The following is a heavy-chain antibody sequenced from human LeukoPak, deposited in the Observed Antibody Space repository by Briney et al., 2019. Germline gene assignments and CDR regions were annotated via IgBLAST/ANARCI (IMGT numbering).Heavy chain of an antibody. CDR2: ISYDGSNK. V-gene: IGHV3-30*18. J-gene: IGHJ4*02. Sequence: GGSLRLSCAASGFTFSSYGVHWVRQAPGKGLEWVAVISYDGSNKYYADSVKRRFTISRDNSKNTLYLQMNSLRAEDTAVYYCAKGSQRYYDPADYWGQGTLVTVSS. CDR3: AKGSQRYYDPADY. D-gene: IGHD3-22*01. CDR1: GFTFSSYG.